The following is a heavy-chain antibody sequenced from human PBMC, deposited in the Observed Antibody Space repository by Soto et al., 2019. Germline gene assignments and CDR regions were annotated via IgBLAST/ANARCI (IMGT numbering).Heavy chain of an antibody. D-gene: IGHD5-18*01. Sequence: QVQLQESGPGLVKPSQTLSLTCTVSGGSISSGDYYWSWIRQPPGKGLEWIGYIYYSGSTYYNPSLXSXVXIXXDASKNQFSLKLSSVTAADTAVYYCARDLDTAMGDWYGMDVWGQGTTVTVSS. CDR1: GGSISSGDYY. J-gene: IGHJ6*02. V-gene: IGHV4-30-4*01. CDR2: IYYSGST. CDR3: ARDLDTAMGDWYGMDV.